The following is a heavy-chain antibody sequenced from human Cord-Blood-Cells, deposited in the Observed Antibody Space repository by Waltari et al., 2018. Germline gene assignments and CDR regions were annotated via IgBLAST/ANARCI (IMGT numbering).Heavy chain of an antibody. CDR1: GFTFSSYA. V-gene: IGHV3-30-3*01. CDR2: ISYDGSNK. J-gene: IGHJ4*02. CDR3: AGGSYYFYY. D-gene: IGHD1-26*01. Sequence: QVQLVESGGGVVQPGRSLRLSCAASGFTFSSYAMHWVRQAPGKGLGLVAVISYDGSNKYYADSVKGRFTISRDNSKNTLYLQMNSLRAEDTAVYYCAGGSYYFYYWGQGTLVTVSS.